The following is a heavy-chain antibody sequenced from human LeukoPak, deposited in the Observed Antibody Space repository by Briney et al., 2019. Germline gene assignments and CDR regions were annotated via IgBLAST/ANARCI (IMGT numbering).Heavy chain of an antibody. CDR2: IYYSRST. J-gene: IGHJ5*02. CDR1: GGSISSYY. CDR3: ARGQRRFDP. Sequence: SETLSLTCTVSGGSISSYYWSWIRQPPGKGLEWIGNIYYSRSTNYNPSLKSRVTISVDTSKNQFSLKLSSVTAADTAVYYCARGQRRFDPWGQGILVTVSS. V-gene: IGHV4-59*01.